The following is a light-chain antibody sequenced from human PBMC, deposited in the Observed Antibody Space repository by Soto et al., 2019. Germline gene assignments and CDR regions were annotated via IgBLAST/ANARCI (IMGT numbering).Light chain of an antibody. J-gene: IGKJ4*01. CDR2: DAS. CDR1: QSISSW. CDR3: QQLNSYPPRLT. Sequence: DIQLTQSPSTVSASAGDRVTITCRAIQSISSWLAWYQQKPGKAPKLLIYDASSLESGVPSRFSGSGSGTEFTLTISSLQPEDFATYYCQQLNSYPPRLTFGGGTKVDIK. V-gene: IGKV1-5*01.